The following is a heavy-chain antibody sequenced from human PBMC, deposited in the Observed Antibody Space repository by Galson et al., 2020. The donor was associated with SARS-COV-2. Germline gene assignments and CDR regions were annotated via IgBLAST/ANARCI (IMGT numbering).Heavy chain of an antibody. J-gene: IGHJ4*02. V-gene: IGHV3-30*04. CDR2: ISYDGSNK. D-gene: IGHD6-6*01. CDR3: ARDIGGGGSSPAGGDY. CDR1: GFTFSSYA. Sequence: GGSLRLSCAASGFTFSSYAMHWVRQAPGKGLEWVAVISYDGSNKYYADSVKGRFTISRDNSKNTLYLQMNSLRAEDTAGYYCARDIGGGGSSPAGGDYWGQGTLVTVSS.